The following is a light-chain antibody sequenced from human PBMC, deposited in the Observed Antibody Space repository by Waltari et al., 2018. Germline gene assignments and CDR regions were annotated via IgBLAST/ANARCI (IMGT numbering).Light chain of an antibody. Sequence: QSVLTQPPSVSGTPGQRVTISCSGNSPHFGRNTVHWYQQLPGTAPRLLIYSTNQRPSGVPDRFSGSKSGTSASLAISGLQSDDEADYYCAAWADSRGLFGGGTKLTVL. J-gene: IGLJ3*02. CDR2: STN. CDR3: AAWADSRGL. V-gene: IGLV1-44*01. CDR1: SPHFGRNT.